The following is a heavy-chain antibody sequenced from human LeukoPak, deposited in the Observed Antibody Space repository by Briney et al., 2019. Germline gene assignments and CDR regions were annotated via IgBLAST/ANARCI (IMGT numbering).Heavy chain of an antibody. D-gene: IGHD3-22*01. CDR1: GFTFTSYW. Sequence: GGSLRLSCEASGFTFTSYWMSWVRQTPGKGLEWVADIKQDGSEKYYVDSVKGRFTIFRDNARNSLYLQMNSLRAEDTAVYYCASHSNGYNLWGQGTLVIVSS. V-gene: IGHV3-7*01. CDR2: IKQDGSEK. CDR3: ASHSNGYNL. J-gene: IGHJ5*02.